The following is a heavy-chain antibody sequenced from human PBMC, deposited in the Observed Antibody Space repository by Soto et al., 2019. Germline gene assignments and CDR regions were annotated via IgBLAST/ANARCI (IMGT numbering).Heavy chain of an antibody. CDR3: ARDRAVAAAGTLAY. CDR2: ISYDGSNK. D-gene: IGHD6-13*01. V-gene: IGHV3-30-3*01. CDR1: GFTFSSYA. Sequence: QVQLVESGGGVVQPGRSLRLSCAASGFTFSSYAMHWVRQAPGKGLEWVAVISYDGSNKYYADSVKGRFTISRDNSKNTLYLQMNSLRAEDTAAYYCARDRAVAAAGTLAYWGQGTLVTVSS. J-gene: IGHJ4*02.